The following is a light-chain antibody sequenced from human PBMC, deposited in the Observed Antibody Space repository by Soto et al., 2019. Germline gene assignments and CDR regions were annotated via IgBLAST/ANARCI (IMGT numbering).Light chain of an antibody. CDR3: QQYYSSPYT. CDR2: WAS. V-gene: IGKV4-1*01. Sequence: DIVMTQSPDSLAVSLGERATINCRSSQTILYTSINKNSLAWYQQKPGQPPTLLIYWASTRESGVPDRFSGSGSGTDFTLTISILQAEDVAVYYCQQYYSSPYTFGQGTKLGIK. J-gene: IGKJ2*01. CDR1: QTILYTSINKNS.